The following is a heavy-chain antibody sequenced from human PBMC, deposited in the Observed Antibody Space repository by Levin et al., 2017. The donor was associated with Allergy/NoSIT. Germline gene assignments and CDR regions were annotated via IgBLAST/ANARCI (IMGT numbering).Heavy chain of an antibody. J-gene: IGHJ3*02. V-gene: IGHV4-59*01. CDR3: ARDYGAGAFEI. CDR1: GGSIRSYY. D-gene: IGHD4-17*01. Sequence: SQTLSLTCTVSGGSIRSYYWSWIRPPPGKGLEWIGYIFHSGSTNYNPSLKSRVTISVDTSKNQFSLRLSSVTAADTAVYYCARDYGAGAFEIWGQGTMVTVSS. CDR2: IFHSGST.